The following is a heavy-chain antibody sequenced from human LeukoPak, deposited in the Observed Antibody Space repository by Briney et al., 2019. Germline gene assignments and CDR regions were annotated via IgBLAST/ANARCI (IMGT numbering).Heavy chain of an antibody. Sequence: GGSLRPSCAASGFTFSTFSMNWVRRAPGKGLEWVSYISTGSSTIHYADSVKGRFTISRDNAKSSLYLHMNSLRAEDTAVYYCARGRSGYYYDYWGQGTLVTVSS. CDR3: ARGRSGYYYDY. J-gene: IGHJ4*02. CDR2: ISTGSSTI. V-gene: IGHV3-48*04. CDR1: GFTFSTFS. D-gene: IGHD3-22*01.